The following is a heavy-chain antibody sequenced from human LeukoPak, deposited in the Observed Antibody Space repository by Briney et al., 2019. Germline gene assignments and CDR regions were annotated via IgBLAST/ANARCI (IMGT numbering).Heavy chain of an antibody. CDR2: INHSGST. CDR3: ARGRGQYSSSPFDP. D-gene: IGHD6-13*01. CDR1: GGSFSGYY. J-gene: IGHJ5*02. Sequence: SETLSLTCAVYGGSFSGYYWSWIRQPPGKGLEWIGEINHSGSTNYNPSLKSRATISVDTSKNQYSLKLSSVTAADTAVYYCARGRGQYSSSPFDPWGQGTLVTVSS. V-gene: IGHV4-34*01.